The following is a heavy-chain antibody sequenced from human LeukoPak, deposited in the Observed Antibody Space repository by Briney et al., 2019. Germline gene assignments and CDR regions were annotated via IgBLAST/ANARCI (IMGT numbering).Heavy chain of an antibody. D-gene: IGHD3-10*01. CDR2: ISSSSSYI. J-gene: IGHJ6*04. V-gene: IGHV3-21*01. CDR3: ARDQVLGNYYGSGSYSRGYYYGMDV. CDR1: GFTFSSYS. Sequence: GGSLRLSCAASGFTFSSYSMNWVRQAPGKGLEWVSSISSSSSYIYYADSVKGRFTISRDNAKNSLYLQMNSLRAEDTAVYYCARDQVLGNYYGSGSYSRGYYYGMDVWGKGTTVTVSS.